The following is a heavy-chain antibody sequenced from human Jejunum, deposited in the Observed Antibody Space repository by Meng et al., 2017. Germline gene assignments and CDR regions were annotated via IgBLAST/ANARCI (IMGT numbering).Heavy chain of an antibody. CDR1: GGSINTYY. Sequence: QVRRQESGPGPVKPSETLSLTCTVSGGSINTYYWTWIRQPPGRGLEWIGYINYSGSTNYNPSLKSRVTISIDTSKNQFSLKLSSVTAADTAVYYCVRGGGNFDYWGQGTLVTVSS. V-gene: IGHV4-59*01. CDR2: INYSGST. D-gene: IGHD4-23*01. J-gene: IGHJ4*02. CDR3: VRGGGNFDY.